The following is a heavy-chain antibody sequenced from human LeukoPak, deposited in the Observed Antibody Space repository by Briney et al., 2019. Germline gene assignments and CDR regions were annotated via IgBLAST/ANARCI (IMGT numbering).Heavy chain of an antibody. CDR2: INPNSGGT. CDR1: GYTFTGYY. D-gene: IGHD6-19*01. Sequence: ASVKVSCKASGYTFTGYYMHWVRQAPVQGLEWMGRINPNSGGTNYAQKFQGRVTMTRDTSISTAYMELSRLRSDDTAVYYCAGGGSSGWYGFDYWGQGTLVTVSS. CDR3: AGGGSSGWYGFDY. J-gene: IGHJ4*02. V-gene: IGHV1-2*06.